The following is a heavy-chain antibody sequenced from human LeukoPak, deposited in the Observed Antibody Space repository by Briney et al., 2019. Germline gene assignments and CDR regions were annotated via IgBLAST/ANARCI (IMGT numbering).Heavy chain of an antibody. Sequence: SETLSLTFVVYGGSLSGHYWSWIRQPPGKGLEWIGEINHSGSTNYNPSLKSRVTISVDTSKNQFSLKLTSVTAADTAVYYCARHLVEAPILDYWGQGTLVTVSS. CDR1: GGSLSGHY. CDR2: INHSGST. D-gene: IGHD1-26*01. CDR3: ARHLVEAPILDY. V-gene: IGHV4-34*01. J-gene: IGHJ4*02.